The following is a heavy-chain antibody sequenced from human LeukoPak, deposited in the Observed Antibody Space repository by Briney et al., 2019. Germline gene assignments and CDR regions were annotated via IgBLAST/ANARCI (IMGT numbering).Heavy chain of an antibody. CDR2: IYSGGST. CDR3: ARDLLGDYDSSGYYYYYGMDV. D-gene: IGHD3-22*01. Sequence: GGSLRLSCAASGFTFSSNWMTWVRQAPGKGLEWVSVIYSGGSTYYADSVKGRFTISRDNSKNTLYLQMNSLRAEDTAVYYCARDLLGDYDSSGYYYYYGMDVWGQGTTVTVSS. CDR1: GFTFSSNW. V-gene: IGHV3-53*01. J-gene: IGHJ6*02.